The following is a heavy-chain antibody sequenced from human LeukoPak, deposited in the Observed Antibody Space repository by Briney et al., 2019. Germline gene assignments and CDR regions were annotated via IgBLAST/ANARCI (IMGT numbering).Heavy chain of an antibody. CDR2: NYGSGIT. D-gene: IGHD1-26*01. J-gene: IGHJ6*03. V-gene: IGHV4-59*01. CDR3: ARVKVGALNNYYMDV. CDR1: GASINSYY. Sequence: SETLSLTCTVSGASINSYYWAWIRQPPGKGLDWIGNNYGSGITNYNPSLESRVTILVDTSKNQFSLRLTSVNAADTAVYYCARVKVGALNNYYMDVWGIGTTVTISS.